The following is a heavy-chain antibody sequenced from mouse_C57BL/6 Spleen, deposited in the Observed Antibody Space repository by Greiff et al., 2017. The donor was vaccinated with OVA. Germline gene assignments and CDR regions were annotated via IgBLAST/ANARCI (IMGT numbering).Heavy chain of an antibody. CDR2: INPNNGGT. Sequence: DVKLVESGPELVKPGASVKIPCKASGYTFTDYNMDWVKQSPGKSLEWIGDINPNNGGTIYNQKFKGKATLTVDKSSSTTYMELRSLTSEDTAVYYCARTPLYYGSSYWYFDVWGTGTTVTVSS. D-gene: IGHD1-1*01. J-gene: IGHJ1*03. V-gene: IGHV1-18*01. CDR3: ARTPLYYGSSYWYFDV. CDR1: GYTFTDYN.